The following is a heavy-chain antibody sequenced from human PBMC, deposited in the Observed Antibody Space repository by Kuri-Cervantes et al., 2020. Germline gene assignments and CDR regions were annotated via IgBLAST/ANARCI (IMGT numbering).Heavy chain of an antibody. CDR1: GFTFSSYA. D-gene: IGHD2-15*01. Sequence: GESLKIPCAASGFTFSSYAMTWVRQAPGKGLEWVSSISGSGDSTYYADSVKGRFTISRDNSKNTLFMQMNSLRAEDTAVYYCARGITIVVVSATPGPYYGMDVWGQGTTVTVSS. CDR3: ARGITIVVVSATPGPYYGMDV. J-gene: IGHJ6*02. V-gene: IGHV3-23*01. CDR2: ISGSGDST.